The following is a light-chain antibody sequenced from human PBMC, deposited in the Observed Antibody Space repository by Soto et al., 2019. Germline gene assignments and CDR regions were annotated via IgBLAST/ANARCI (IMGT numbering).Light chain of an antibody. CDR2: GAS. J-gene: IGKJ2*01. CDR3: QQSNNWPYT. Sequence: EIVMTHSPATLSVSPGERATLSYRASQSVRDNLAWYQQKPGQAPRLLIYGASTRATGIPARFSGSGSGTEFTLTINSLQSEDFALYFCQQSNNWPYTFGQGTKLEIK. CDR1: QSVRDN. V-gene: IGKV3-15*01.